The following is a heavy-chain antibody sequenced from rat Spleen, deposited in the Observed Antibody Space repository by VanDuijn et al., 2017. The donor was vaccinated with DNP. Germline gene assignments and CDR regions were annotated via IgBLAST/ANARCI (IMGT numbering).Heavy chain of an antibody. D-gene: IGHD1-9*01. CDR1: GYSITSNY. Sequence: EVQLQESGPGLVKPSQSLSLTCSVTGYSITSNYWGWIRKFPGNKMEWMGYISYSGSTSYNPSLRSRISITRDTSKNQFFRQLNSGITEDTTTYYCAGWNGYKKYFDYWGQGVMVTVSS. V-gene: IGHV3-1*01. CDR3: AGWNGYKKYFDY. J-gene: IGHJ2*01. CDR2: ISYSGST.